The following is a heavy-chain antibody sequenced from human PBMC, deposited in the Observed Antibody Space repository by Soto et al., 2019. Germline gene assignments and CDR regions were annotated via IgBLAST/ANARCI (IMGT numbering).Heavy chain of an antibody. CDR2: ITPIFGTA. J-gene: IGHJ6*02. Sequence: QVQLVQSGAEVTKPGSSVKVSCKASGGTFSSYAISWVRQAPGQGLEWMGGITPIFGTANYAQKFQGRVTITADKSTSTAYMELSSLRSEDTAVYYCATPGLPNYYYYGMDVWGQGTTVTVSS. CDR3: ATPGLPNYYYYGMDV. CDR1: GGTFSSYA. V-gene: IGHV1-69*14. D-gene: IGHD5-18*01.